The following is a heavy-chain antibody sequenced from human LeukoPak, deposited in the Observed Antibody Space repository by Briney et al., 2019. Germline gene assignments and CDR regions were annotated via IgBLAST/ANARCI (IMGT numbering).Heavy chain of an antibody. CDR3: ARGQLGRWLVTPFDS. CDR2: TYYRSKWSN. D-gene: IGHD6-19*01. CDR1: GDSVSSNSAA. Sequence: SQTLSLTCAISGDSVSSNSAAWNWIRQSPSRGLEWLGRTYYRSKWSNDYAVFVKSRITINPDTSKNQFSLQLNSVTPEDTAVCYCARGQLGRWLVTPFDSWGQGTLVTVSS. V-gene: IGHV6-1*01. J-gene: IGHJ4*02.